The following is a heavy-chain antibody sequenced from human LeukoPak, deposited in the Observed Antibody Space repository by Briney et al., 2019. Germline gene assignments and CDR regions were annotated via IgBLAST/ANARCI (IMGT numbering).Heavy chain of an antibody. D-gene: IGHD3-3*01. Sequence: GGSLRLSXAASGFTVSSNYMSWVRQAPGKGLEWLSVIYSGGSTYYADSVKGRFTISRDNSKNTLYLQMNSLRAEDTAVYYCARALDFWSGYYVSWGQGTLVTVSS. CDR1: GFTVSSNY. CDR2: IYSGGST. CDR3: ARALDFWSGYYVS. V-gene: IGHV3-53*01. J-gene: IGHJ5*02.